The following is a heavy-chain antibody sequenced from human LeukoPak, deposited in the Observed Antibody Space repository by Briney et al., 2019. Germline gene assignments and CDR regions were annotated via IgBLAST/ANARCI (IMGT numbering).Heavy chain of an antibody. V-gene: IGHV4-4*02. Sequence: SETLSLTCTVSGGSISSSNWWSWVRQPPGKGLEWIGEIYHSGSTNYNPSLKSRVTISVDKSKNQFSLKLSSVTAADTAVYYCARVPVDEYYDTTDYWGQGTLVTVSS. CDR2: IYHSGST. D-gene: IGHD3-9*01. J-gene: IGHJ4*02. CDR3: ARVPVDEYYDTTDY. CDR1: GGSISSSNW.